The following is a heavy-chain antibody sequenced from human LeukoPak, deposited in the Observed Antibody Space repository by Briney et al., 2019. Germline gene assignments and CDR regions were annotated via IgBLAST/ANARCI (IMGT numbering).Heavy chain of an antibody. CDR1: GDAITGSSYF. V-gene: IGHV4-39*01. D-gene: IGHD3-22*01. CDR3: ARQYYDSTGYYYFDR. J-gene: IGHJ4*02. Sequence: SSETLSLTCTVSGDAITGSSYFWGWIRQAPGKGLEWIGSLYYTGTTHSSPSLKSRVTMSADTSQNQFSLKLHSVTAADTAVYYCARQYYDSTGYYYFDRWGQGTLVTVSS. CDR2: LYYTGTT.